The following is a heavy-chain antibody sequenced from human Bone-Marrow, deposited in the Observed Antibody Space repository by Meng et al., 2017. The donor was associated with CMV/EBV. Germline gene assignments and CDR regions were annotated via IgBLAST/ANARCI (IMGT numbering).Heavy chain of an antibody. CDR2: IKSKTDGGTT. Sequence: GGSLRLSCAASGFTFSNAWMSWVRQAPGKGLEWVGRIKSKTDGGTTEYAASVKGRFTISRDDSKSIAYLQMNSLKTEDTAVYYCTGKYCSSTSCYWGGGGDYFDYWGQGTLVTVSS. D-gene: IGHD2-2*01. CDR3: TGKYCSSTSCYWGGGGDYFDY. CDR1: GFTFSNAW. V-gene: IGHV3-15*01. J-gene: IGHJ4*02.